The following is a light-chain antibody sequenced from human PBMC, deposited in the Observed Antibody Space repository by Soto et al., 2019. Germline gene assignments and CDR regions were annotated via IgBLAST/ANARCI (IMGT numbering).Light chain of an antibody. Sequence: AIQMNQSPSSLSASVGDTVTISCRASRGVRSDVAWYQQRPGSVPKVLIYGAFNLYTGVPSRFSGSGYGSDFSLTIRSLPPEASATYSCVQDFNYPLTFGGGTKVDSK. CDR1: RGVRSD. J-gene: IGKJ4*01. CDR2: GAF. V-gene: IGKV1-6*01. CDR3: VQDFNYPLT.